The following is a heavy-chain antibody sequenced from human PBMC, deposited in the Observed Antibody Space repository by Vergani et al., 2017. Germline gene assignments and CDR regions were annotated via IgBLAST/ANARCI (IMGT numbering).Heavy chain of an antibody. CDR1: GFTFSDYY. D-gene: IGHD6-13*01. CDR2: ISSSGSTI. Sequence: QVQLVESGGGLVKPGGSLRLSCAASGFTFSDYYMSWIRQAPGKGLEWVSYISSSGSTIYYADSVKGRFTISRDNAKNSLYLQMNSLRAEDTAVYYCARDKGIAAAATNGDWYNWFDPWGQGTLVTVSS. CDR3: ARDKGIAAAATNGDWYNWFDP. V-gene: IGHV3-11*01. J-gene: IGHJ5*02.